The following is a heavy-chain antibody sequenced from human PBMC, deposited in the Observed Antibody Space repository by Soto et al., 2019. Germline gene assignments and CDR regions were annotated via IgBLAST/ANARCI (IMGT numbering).Heavy chain of an antibody. CDR3: ARGIDWSGLITAYNWFDP. Sequence: SETLSLTCTVSGGSISSGGYYWSWIRQHPGKGLEWIGYIYYSGSTYYNPSLKSRVTISVDTSKNQFSLKLSSVTAADTAVYYCARGIDWSGLITAYNWFDPWGQGTLVTVSS. V-gene: IGHV4-31*03. J-gene: IGHJ5*02. CDR2: IYYSGST. D-gene: IGHD3-3*01. CDR1: GGSISSGGYY.